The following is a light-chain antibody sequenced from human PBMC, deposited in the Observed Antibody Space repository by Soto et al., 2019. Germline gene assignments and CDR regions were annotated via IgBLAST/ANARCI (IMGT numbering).Light chain of an antibody. J-gene: IGLJ1*01. CDR1: SRDVGNYNY. CDR2: EVS. CDR3: SSYTSTTTLYV. Sequence: VLTQPASVSGSPGQSITISCTGTSRDVGNYNYVSWYQQDPGNAPKLIIYEVSTRPSGVSSRFSGSKSDNTASLTISGIQADDEADYYCSSYTSTTTLYVFGTGTKVTVL. V-gene: IGLV2-14*01.